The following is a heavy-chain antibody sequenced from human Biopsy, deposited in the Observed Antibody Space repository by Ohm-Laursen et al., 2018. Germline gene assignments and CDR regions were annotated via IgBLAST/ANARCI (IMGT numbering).Heavy chain of an antibody. CDR2: IYDRGSTA. D-gene: IGHD6-19*01. Sequence: TLSLTCTVSGDSVSSGSFYWTWIRQPPGQGLEYIGYIYDRGSTANYSPSLESRVTMSVDMPTNQFSLKLSSVTAADTAIYYCARGMRSSGWPYFDSWGQGTLVTVSS. CDR3: ARGMRSSGWPYFDS. CDR1: GDSVSSGSFY. J-gene: IGHJ4*02. V-gene: IGHV4-61*01.